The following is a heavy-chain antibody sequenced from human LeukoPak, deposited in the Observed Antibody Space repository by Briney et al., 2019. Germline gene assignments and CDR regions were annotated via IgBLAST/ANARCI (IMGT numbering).Heavy chain of an antibody. V-gene: IGHV3-11*04. CDR2: ISTSGNTI. CDR1: GFTFSDYY. CDR3: ARYSSGYSYGPLGY. Sequence: GGSLRLSCAASGFTFSDYYMSWIRQAPGKGLEWVSYISTSGNTIYYSDSVKGRFTISRDNAKNSVYLQMNSLRVEDTAVYYCARYSSGYSYGPLGYWGQGALVTVSS. J-gene: IGHJ4*02. D-gene: IGHD5-18*01.